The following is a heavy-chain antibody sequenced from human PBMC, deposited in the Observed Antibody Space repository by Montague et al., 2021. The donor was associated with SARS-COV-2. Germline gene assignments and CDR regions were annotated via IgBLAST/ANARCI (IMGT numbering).Heavy chain of an antibody. CDR3: VRGWGSWFH. CDR1: TTSFSGYY. Sequence: SETLSLTCAVHTTSFSGYYRGWIRQSPGKGLEWIGEIDQSGKTXXXPILKSRVTISADTSKSQFSLNLNSVTAADTAVYYCVRGWGSWFHWGQGTLVTVSS. CDR2: IDQSGKT. V-gene: IGHV4-34*01. D-gene: IGHD3-16*01. J-gene: IGHJ4*02.